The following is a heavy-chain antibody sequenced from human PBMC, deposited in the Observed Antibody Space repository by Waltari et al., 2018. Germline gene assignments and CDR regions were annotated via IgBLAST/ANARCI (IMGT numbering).Heavy chain of an antibody. CDR1: GCTFRSYG. D-gene: IGHD2-15*01. CDR3: AKDVASYCSGGSCYTLDS. J-gene: IGHJ4*02. Sequence: QVQVVESGGGVVQPGGSLRLSCAASGCTFRSYGMHWVRQAPGKGLEWVSFIAYDGRNEYYADSVKGRFTIARDNSKNTLHLQMNSLREDDTAVYHCAKDVASYCSGGSCYTLDSWGQGTPVTVSS. CDR2: IAYDGRNE. V-gene: IGHV3-30*02.